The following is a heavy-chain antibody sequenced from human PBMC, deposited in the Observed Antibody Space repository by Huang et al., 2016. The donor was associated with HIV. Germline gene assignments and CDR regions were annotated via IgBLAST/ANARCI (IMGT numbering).Heavy chain of an antibody. CDR3: AREVRSVDTDRPDGYYYRGLDV. Sequence: QLRESGPGLVTPSETLSLTCSASGTSMTSSTFYGGWFRPPPGRGLAWIGSVYFLGNTYYNPSLKSRVTISRDTANKQYSMRLTSVTAADTAVYFCAREVRSVDTDRPDGYYYRGLDVWGQGTTVIVSS. D-gene: IGHD2-2*03. J-gene: IGHJ6*02. CDR1: GTSMTSSTFY. CDR2: VYFLGNT. V-gene: IGHV4-39*02.